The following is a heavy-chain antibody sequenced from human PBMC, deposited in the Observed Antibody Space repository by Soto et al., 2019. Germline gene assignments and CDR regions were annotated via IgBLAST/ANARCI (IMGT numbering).Heavy chain of an antibody. Sequence: QVQLVQSGAEVKKPGASVKVSCKASGYTFLSYGITWVRQAPGQGLEWMGWISAYNANTNYGQKFQDRVSMTTDTSSNTAYLEVWCLISDDSAFYFCATVFRWSSSSWGFDSWGQGTLVTVSS. D-gene: IGHD6-6*01. CDR2: ISAYNANT. CDR3: ATVFRWSSSSWGFDS. J-gene: IGHJ4*02. CDR1: GYTFLSYG. V-gene: IGHV1-18*01.